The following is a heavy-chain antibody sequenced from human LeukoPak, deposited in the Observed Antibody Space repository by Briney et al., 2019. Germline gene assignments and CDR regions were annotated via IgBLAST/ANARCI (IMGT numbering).Heavy chain of an antibody. Sequence: GGSLRLSCAASGFTFSSYGMHWVRQAPGKGLEWVAVISYDGSNKYYADSVKGRFTISRDNSKNTLYLQMNSLRAEDTAVYYCARWFGELLTDDYWGQGTLVTVSS. J-gene: IGHJ4*02. CDR2: ISYDGSNK. D-gene: IGHD3-10*01. CDR3: ARWFGELLTDDY. CDR1: GFTFSSYG. V-gene: IGHV3-30*03.